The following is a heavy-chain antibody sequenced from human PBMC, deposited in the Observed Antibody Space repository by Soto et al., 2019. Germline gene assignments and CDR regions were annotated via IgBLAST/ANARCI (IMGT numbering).Heavy chain of an antibody. V-gene: IGHV1-18*01. D-gene: IGHD6-13*01. CDR3: ARDRPGIAAAGPRGYFDY. CDR2: ISAYNGNT. Sequence: SAKVSYKASCYSFTSDGISLVRQAPGQGLEWMGWISAYNGNTNYAQKLQGRVTMTTDTSTSTAYMELRSLRSDDTAVYYCARDRPGIAAAGPRGYFDYWGQGTLVTVSS. CDR1: CYSFTSDG. J-gene: IGHJ4*02.